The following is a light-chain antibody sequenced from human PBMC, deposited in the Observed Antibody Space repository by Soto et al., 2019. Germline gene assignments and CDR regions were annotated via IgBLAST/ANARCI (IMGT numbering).Light chain of an antibody. Sequence: QSALTQPASVSVSPGQSITISCTGTSSDVGTYNFVSWYQHHPGKAPKLIIYEVSNRPSGISDRFSGSKSGSTASLTISGLQAEDEADYHRTSYTTNTALVFGTGTQLTVL. CDR1: SSDVGTYNF. J-gene: IGLJ6*01. V-gene: IGLV2-14*01. CDR3: TSYTTNTALV. CDR2: EVS.